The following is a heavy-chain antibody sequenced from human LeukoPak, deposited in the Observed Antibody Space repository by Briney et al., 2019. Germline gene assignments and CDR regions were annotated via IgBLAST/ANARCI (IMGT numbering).Heavy chain of an antibody. Sequence: SVKVSCKASGGTFSSYAISWVRQATGQGLEWIGGIIPIFGTANYAQKCQGRVTITADKSTSTAYMELSSLRSEDTAVYYCARARYCSGGSCYWTPYYYYGMDVWGKGTTVTVSS. CDR1: GGTFSSYA. D-gene: IGHD2-15*01. V-gene: IGHV1-69*06. J-gene: IGHJ6*04. CDR2: IIPIFGTA. CDR3: ARARYCSGGSCYWTPYYYYGMDV.